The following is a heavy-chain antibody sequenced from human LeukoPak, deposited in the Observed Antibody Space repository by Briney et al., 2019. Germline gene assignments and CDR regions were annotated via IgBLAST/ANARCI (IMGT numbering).Heavy chain of an antibody. CDR2: IRDKTKRYST. D-gene: IGHD5-12*01. J-gene: IGHJ4*02. V-gene: IGHV3-72*01. Sequence: GGSLRLSCAASGFSFSDHYMDWVRQAPGKGLEWVGRIRDKTKRYSTEYAASVKGRFITSRDESENSLFLQMNSLRTEDTAVYYCAKDGWEWLRRFDSWGQGTLVTVSS. CDR3: AKDGWEWLRRFDS. CDR1: GFSFSDHY.